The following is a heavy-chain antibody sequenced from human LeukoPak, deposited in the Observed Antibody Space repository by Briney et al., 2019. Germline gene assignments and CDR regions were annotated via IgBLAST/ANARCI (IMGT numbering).Heavy chain of an antibody. CDR2: FTYSGSDR. J-gene: IGHJ4*02. D-gene: IGHD1-26*01. CDR1: GFIFSSSA. V-gene: IGHV3-30*14. Sequence: GGSLRLSCAASGFIFSSSAMHWVRQAPGKGLEWVAVFTYSGSDRYYADSVKGRFTISRDNSRSTLFLQMNSLRVEDTALYYCARESSGSTSAIDIWGQGTLVTVSS. CDR3: ARESSGSTSAIDI.